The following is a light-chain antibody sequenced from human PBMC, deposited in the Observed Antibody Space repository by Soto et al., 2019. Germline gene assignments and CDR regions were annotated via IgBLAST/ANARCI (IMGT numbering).Light chain of an antibody. CDR3: AAWDDSLSGYV. CDR1: SSNIGSNY. Sequence: QTVVTQPPSASGTPGQRVTISCSGSSSNIGSNYVYWYQHLPGTAPKLLIYRNNQRPSGGPDRFSGSKSGTSASLAISGLRSEDEADYYCAAWDDSLSGYVFGTGTKLTVL. CDR2: RNN. V-gene: IGLV1-47*01. J-gene: IGLJ1*01.